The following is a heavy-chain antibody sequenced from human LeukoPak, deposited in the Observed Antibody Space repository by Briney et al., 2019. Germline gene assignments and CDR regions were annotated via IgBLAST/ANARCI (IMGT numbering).Heavy chain of an antibody. D-gene: IGHD6-19*01. CDR2: INHSGST. CDR1: GGSFRGYY. Sequence: SETLSLTCAVYGGSFRGYYWSWIRQPPGKGLEWIGEINHSGSTNYNPSLKSRVTISVDTSKNQFSLKLSSVTAADTAVYYCASDSSGWDGGDYWGQGTLVTVSS. J-gene: IGHJ4*02. CDR3: ASDSSGWDGGDY. V-gene: IGHV4-34*01.